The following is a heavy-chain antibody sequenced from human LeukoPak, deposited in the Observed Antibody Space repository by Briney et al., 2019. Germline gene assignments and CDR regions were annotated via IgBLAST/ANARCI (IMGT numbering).Heavy chain of an antibody. Sequence: GGSLRLSCAASGFTFSSYGMHWVRQAPGKGLEWVAVISYDGSNKYYVDSVKGRFTISRDNSKNTLYLQMNSLRAEDTAVYYCAKDLRAVRGVTRPNYGMDVWGQGATVTVSS. V-gene: IGHV3-30*18. CDR3: AKDLRAVRGVTRPNYGMDV. J-gene: IGHJ6*02. CDR1: GFTFSSYG. CDR2: ISYDGSNK. D-gene: IGHD3-10*01.